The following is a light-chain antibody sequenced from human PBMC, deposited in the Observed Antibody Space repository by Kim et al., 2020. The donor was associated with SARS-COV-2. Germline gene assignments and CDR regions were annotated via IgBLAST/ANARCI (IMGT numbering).Light chain of an antibody. CDR3: CSYAGSSTLV. J-gene: IGLJ2*01. V-gene: IGLV2-23*02. CDR1: SSDVEIYNL. Sequence: QSALTQPASVSGSPGQSITISCTGTSSDVEIYNLVSWYQQHPGKAPKLMIYEVSKRPSGVSNRFSGSKSGNTASLTISGLQAEDEADYHCCSYAGSSTLVFGGGTKLTVL. CDR2: EVS.